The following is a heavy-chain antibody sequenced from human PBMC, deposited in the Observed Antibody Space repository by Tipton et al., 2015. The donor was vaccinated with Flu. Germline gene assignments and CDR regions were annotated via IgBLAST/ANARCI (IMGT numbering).Heavy chain of an antibody. CDR1: GGSIGSDYY. CDR2: INPNGNA. D-gene: IGHD1-26*01. J-gene: IGHJ4*02. V-gene: IGHV4-38-2*02. CDR3: ARAGSYYCLDY. Sequence: GLVKPSETLSLTCTVSGGSIGSDYYWAWIRQPPGKGLEWIGNINPNGNAYHNPSLKSRVTISVDTSKNQFSLKLSSVTAADTAVYYCARAGSYYCLDYWGQGTLVTVSS.